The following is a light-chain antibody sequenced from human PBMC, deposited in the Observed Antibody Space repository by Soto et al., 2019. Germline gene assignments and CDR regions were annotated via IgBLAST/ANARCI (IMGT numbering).Light chain of an antibody. CDR3: QQYGSSPAT. V-gene: IGKV3-20*01. Sequence: EIVLTQSPGTLSLSPGERATLSCRVSQSVSSSYLAWYQQKPGQAPRLLIYGASSRATGIPDRFSGSGSGTDFTLTISRLEPEDFAVYYCQQYGSSPATFGQGTKVDIK. CDR1: QSVSSSY. CDR2: GAS. J-gene: IGKJ1*01.